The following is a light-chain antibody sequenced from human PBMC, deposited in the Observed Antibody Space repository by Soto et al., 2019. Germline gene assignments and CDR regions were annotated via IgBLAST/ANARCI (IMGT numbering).Light chain of an antibody. CDR3: QQYNSYPWT. CDR2: DAS. CDR1: QSISSW. V-gene: IGKV1-5*01. J-gene: IGKJ1*01. Sequence: DIQMTQSPSTLSASVGDRVTITCRASQSISSWLAWYQQKPGKAPKLLIYDASTLESGAPSRFSGSGSGTELTLTINSLQPDDFASYYCQQYNSYPWTFDQGTKVEIK.